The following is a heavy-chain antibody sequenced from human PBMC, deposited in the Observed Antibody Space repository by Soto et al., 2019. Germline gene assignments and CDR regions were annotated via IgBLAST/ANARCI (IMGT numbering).Heavy chain of an antibody. Sequence: PSETLSLTCTVSGGSISSSSYYWGWIRQPPGKGLEWIGSIYYSGSTYYNPSLKSRVTISVDTSKNQFSLKLSSVTAADTAVFFFARLPDPDSAVDFRGQGTPVIVSS. CDR1: GGSISSSSYY. V-gene: IGHV4-39*01. D-gene: IGHD1-26*01. CDR3: ARLPDPDSAVDF. CDR2: IYYSGST. J-gene: IGHJ4*02.